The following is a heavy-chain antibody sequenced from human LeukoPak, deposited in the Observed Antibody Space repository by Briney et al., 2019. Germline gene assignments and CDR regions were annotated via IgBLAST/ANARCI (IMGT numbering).Heavy chain of an antibody. CDR3: ARGIRILTGYWFDY. CDR2: INHSGST. V-gene: IGHV4-34*01. Sequence: PSETLSLTCAVYGGSFSGYYWSWIRQPPGKGLEWIGEINHSGSTNYNPSLKSRVTISVDTSKNQFSLKLSSVTAADTAVYYCARGIRILTGYWFDYWGQGTLVTVSS. J-gene: IGHJ4*02. CDR1: GGSFSGYY. D-gene: IGHD3-9*01.